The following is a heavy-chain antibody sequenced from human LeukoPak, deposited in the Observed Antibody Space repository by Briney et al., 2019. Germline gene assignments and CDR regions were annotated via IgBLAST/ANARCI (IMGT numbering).Heavy chain of an antibody. CDR2: IYSGGST. CDR1: GFTFSTYA. V-gene: IGHV3-66*01. D-gene: IGHD2-2*01. Sequence: PGGSLRLSCAASGFTFSTYAVTWVRQAPGKGLEWVSVIYSGGSTYYADSVKGRFTISRDNSKNTLYLQMNSLRAEDTAVYYCARVVVPAATYYYYYYGMDVWGQGTTVTVSS. J-gene: IGHJ6*02. CDR3: ARVVVPAATYYYYYYGMDV.